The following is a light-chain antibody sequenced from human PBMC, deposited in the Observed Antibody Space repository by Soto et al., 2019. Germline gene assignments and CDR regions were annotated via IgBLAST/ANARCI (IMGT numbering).Light chain of an antibody. J-gene: IGKJ2*01. CDR3: QQSYSLPYT. CDR1: QSIDNF. CDR2: AAS. Sequence: DIQMTQSPSSLSASVGDRVTITCRPSQSIDNFLNWYQQKPGKAPNLLIYAASSLQSWVSSRFSGSGSGTDFTLTISSLQPEDSATYYCQQSYSLPYTFGQGTKVEIK. V-gene: IGKV1-39*01.